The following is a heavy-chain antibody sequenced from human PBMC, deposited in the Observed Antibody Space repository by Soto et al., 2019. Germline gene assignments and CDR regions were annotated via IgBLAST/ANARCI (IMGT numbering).Heavy chain of an antibody. J-gene: IGHJ3*02. V-gene: IGHV3-73*01. D-gene: IGHD5-18*01. CDR1: RVAFSGSA. CDR2: IRSKANSYAT. CDR3: TQRVQLVADAFDT. Sequence: PGGPLRLSRASSRVAFSGSALQWVPPGSGKGLEWVGRIRSKANSYATAYAASVKGRFTISRDDSKNTAYLQMNSLKTEDTAVYYCTQRVQLVADAFDTWGQGTMLTVSS.